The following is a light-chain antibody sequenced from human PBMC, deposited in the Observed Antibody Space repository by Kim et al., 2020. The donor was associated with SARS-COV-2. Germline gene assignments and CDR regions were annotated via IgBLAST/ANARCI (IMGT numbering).Light chain of an antibody. CDR1: RSVRRSY. CDR3: QQYGSSPDT. V-gene: IGKV3-20*01. J-gene: IGKJ2*01. Sequence: LSPGERATLSSRAGRSVRRSYLALNQQKPGQAPRLLIYGASSRAAGIPDRFSGSGSGTDFTLTISRLEPEDSAVYYCQQYGSSPDTFGQGTKLEI. CDR2: GAS.